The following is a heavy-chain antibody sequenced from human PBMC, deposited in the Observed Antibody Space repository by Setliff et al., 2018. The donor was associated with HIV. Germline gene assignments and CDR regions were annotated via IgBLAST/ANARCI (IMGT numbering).Heavy chain of an antibody. Sequence: LSLTCAVSGGSIGTTTYYWGWIRQPPGKGLEWIGSIYYNGITYYNPSLKGRFTISVDTSKNQFSLKVTSVTAADTAVYYCARRIFHSSFPSFDSWGQGTLVTVSS. CDR1: GGSIGTTTYY. CDR3: ARRIFHSSFPSFDS. D-gene: IGHD2-15*01. J-gene: IGHJ4*02. V-gene: IGHV4-39*01. CDR2: IYYNGIT.